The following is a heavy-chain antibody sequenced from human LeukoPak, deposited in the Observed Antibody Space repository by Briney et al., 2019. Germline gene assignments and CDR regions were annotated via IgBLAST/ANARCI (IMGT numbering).Heavy chain of an antibody. CDR3: ARYIWGSYRYFDY. CDR2: IYPGDSDT. D-gene: IGHD3-16*02. Sequence: GESLKISCKGPGYSFSSNWIGWVRQMPGKGLEWMGIIYPGDSDTRYSPSFQGQVTISADKSISTAYLQWSSLKASDTAMFYCARYIWGSYRYFDYWGQGTLVTVSS. CDR1: GYSFSSNW. J-gene: IGHJ4*02. V-gene: IGHV5-51*01.